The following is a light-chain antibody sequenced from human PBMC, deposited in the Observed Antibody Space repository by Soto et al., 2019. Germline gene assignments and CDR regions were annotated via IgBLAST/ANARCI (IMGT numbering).Light chain of an antibody. Sequence: DIQMTQSPSSLSASVGDRVTITCRASQSISSYLNWYQQKPGKAPKLLIYAASCLQSGVPSRFSGSGSETDFTLTISSLQPEDSSTFYCQQSYSTPGFTFGPATKVEIK. J-gene: IGKJ3*01. V-gene: IGKV1-39*01. CDR3: QQSYSTPGFT. CDR2: AAS. CDR1: QSISSY.